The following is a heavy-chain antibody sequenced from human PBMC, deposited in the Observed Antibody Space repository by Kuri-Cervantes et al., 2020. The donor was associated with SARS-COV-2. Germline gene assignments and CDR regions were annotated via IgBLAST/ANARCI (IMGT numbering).Heavy chain of an antibody. CDR3: ARDLRLGKSRDY. CDR1: GYSISSGYY. J-gene: IGHJ4*02. V-gene: IGHV4-38-2*02. D-gene: IGHD7-27*01. Sequence: SETLSLTCTVSGYSISSGYYWGWIRQPPGKGLEWIGSIYHSGSTYYNPSLKSRVTISVDTSKNQFSLKLSSVTAADTAVYYCARDLRLGKSRDYWGQGTLVTVSS. CDR2: IYHSGST.